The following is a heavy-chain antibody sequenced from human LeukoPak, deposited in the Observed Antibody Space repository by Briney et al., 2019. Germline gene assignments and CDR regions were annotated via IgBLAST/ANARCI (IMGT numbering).Heavy chain of an antibody. V-gene: IGHV1-69*05. CDR1: GGTFSSYA. D-gene: IGHD3-22*01. J-gene: IGHJ4*02. CDR3: ARADYYYDSSGYYAAFDY. Sequence: GASVKVSCKASGGTFSSYAISWVRQAPGQGLEWMGGIIPIFGTANYAQKFQGRVTITTDESTSTAYMELSSLRSDDTAVYYCARADYYYDSSGYYAAFDYWGQGTLVTVSS. CDR2: IIPIFGTA.